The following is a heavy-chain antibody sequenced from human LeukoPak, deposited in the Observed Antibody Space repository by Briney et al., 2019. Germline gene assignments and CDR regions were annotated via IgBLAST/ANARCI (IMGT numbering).Heavy chain of an antibody. CDR1: GFTFSNYA. CDR2: TSYDESDK. CDR3: AKDKAESYLFDY. D-gene: IGHD3-16*02. V-gene: IGHV3-30*18. Sequence: GRSLRLSCAAPGFTFSNYAMHWVRQAPGKGPEWVAVTSYDESDKYYADSVKGRFTISRDNSKNTLYLHMNSLRAEDTAVYYCAKDKAESYLFDYWGQGTLVTVSP. J-gene: IGHJ4*02.